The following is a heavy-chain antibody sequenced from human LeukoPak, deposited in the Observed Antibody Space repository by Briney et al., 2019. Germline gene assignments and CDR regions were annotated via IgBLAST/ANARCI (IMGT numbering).Heavy chain of an antibody. CDR3: ARQGGHGDYAFRLY. CDR1: GGSISSSSYY. CDR2: IYYSGST. V-gene: IGHV4-39*01. Sequence: PSETLSLTCTVAGGSISSSSYYWGWIRQPPGTGLEWIGSIYYSGSTYYNPSLKSRVTISVDTSKNQFSLKLSSVTAADTAVYYCARQGGHGDYAFRLYWGQGTLVTVSS. D-gene: IGHD4-17*01. J-gene: IGHJ4*02.